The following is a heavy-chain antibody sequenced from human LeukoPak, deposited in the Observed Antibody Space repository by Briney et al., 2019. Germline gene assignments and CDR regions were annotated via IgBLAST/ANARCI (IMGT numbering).Heavy chain of an antibody. CDR2: IRYDGSNK. J-gene: IGHJ3*02. CDR3: AKIVGATKRLDAFDI. D-gene: IGHD1-26*01. V-gene: IGHV3-30*02. CDR1: GFTFSSYG. Sequence: SGGSLRLSCAASGFTFSSYGMHWVRQAPGKGLEWVAFIRYDGSNKYYADSVKGRFTISRDNSKNALYLQMNSLRAEDTAVYYCAKIVGATKRLDAFDIWGQGTMVTVSS.